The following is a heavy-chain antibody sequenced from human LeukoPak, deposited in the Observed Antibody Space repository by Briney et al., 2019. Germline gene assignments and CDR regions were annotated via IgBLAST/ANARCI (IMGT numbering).Heavy chain of an antibody. D-gene: IGHD1-1*01. J-gene: IGHJ4*02. CDR2: IYISGST. Sequence: SETLSLTCTVSGGSISSYYWSWIRQPAGKGLEWIGRIYISGSTNYNPSLKSRVTMSVDTSKNQFSLKLSSVTAADTAVYYCARDRGTWNDDGFDYWGQGTLVTVSS. CDR1: GGSISSYY. V-gene: IGHV4-4*07. CDR3: ARDRGTWNDDGFDY.